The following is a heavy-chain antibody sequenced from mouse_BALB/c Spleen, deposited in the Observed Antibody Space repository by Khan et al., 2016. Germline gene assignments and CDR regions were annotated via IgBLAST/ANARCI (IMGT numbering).Heavy chain of an antibody. Sequence: EVQLQESGPGLVKPSQSLSLTCTVTGYSITSDYAWNWIRQFPGNKLEWMGYISYSGSTSYNPSLKSRISITRDTSKNQFFLQLNSVTTEDTATYYCARAGDYVGYYFDYWGQGTTLTVSS. CDR3: ARAGDYVGYYFDY. J-gene: IGHJ2*01. D-gene: IGHD2-13*01. V-gene: IGHV3-2*02. CDR2: ISYSGST. CDR1: GYSITSDYA.